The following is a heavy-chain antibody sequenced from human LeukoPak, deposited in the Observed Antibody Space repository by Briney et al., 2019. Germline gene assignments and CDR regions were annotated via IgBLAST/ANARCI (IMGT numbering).Heavy chain of an antibody. J-gene: IGHJ5*02. CDR1: GDSVSSNRAA. V-gene: IGHV6-1*01. CDR3: AREALSLGSVNWFDP. CDR2: TYYRSKWYN. Sequence: SQTLSLTCAISGDSVSSNRAAWTWIRQSPSRGLEWLGRTYYRSKWYNDYAVSVKSRITIYPDTSKNQFSLQLNSVTPEDTAVYYCAREALSLGSVNWFDPWGQGTLVTVSS.